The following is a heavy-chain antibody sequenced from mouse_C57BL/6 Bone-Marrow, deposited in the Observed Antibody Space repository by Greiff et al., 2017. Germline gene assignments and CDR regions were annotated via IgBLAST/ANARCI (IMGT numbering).Heavy chain of an antibody. Sequence: VQLQQSGAELARPGASVKLSCKASGYTFTSYGISWVKQRTGQGLEWIGEIYPRSGNTYYNEKFKGKATLTAEKSSSTAYMELRSLTSEDSAVYFCARTVYYYGSSPWFAYWGQGTLVTVSA. V-gene: IGHV1-81*01. J-gene: IGHJ3*01. D-gene: IGHD1-1*01. CDR1: GYTFTSYG. CDR2: IYPRSGNT. CDR3: ARTVYYYGSSPWFAY.